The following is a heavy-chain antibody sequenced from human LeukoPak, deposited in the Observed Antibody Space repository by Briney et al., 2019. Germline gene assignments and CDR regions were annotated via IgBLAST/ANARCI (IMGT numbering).Heavy chain of an antibody. CDR3: AKSGIQLWLGDYYYMDV. Sequence: GGSLRLSCAASGFTFSTYAMSWVRQAPGKGLEWVSFISATGGSAYYSDSVKGRFTISRDNSKNTLYLQMSSLRAEDMAVYYCAKSGIQLWLGDYYYMDVWGKGTTVTVSS. J-gene: IGHJ6*03. CDR1: GFTFSTYA. V-gene: IGHV3-23*01. CDR2: ISATGGSA. D-gene: IGHD5-18*01.